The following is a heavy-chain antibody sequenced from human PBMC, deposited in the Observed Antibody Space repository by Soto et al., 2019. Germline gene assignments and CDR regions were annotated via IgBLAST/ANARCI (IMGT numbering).Heavy chain of an antibody. CDR1: GFTFIKYG. J-gene: IGHJ4*02. CDR2: TSAYNGDT. CDR3: ARKGTGQPLDY. V-gene: IGHV1-18*04. D-gene: IGHD1-1*01. Sequence: QVQLVQSGVEVQKPGASVKVSCKASGFTFIKYGFTWVRQAPGQGLEWMGWTSAYNGDTHYAQKLQGRVTLTTDTSTSTAYMELRSLRSDDTAVYYCARKGTGQPLDYWGQGALVTVSS.